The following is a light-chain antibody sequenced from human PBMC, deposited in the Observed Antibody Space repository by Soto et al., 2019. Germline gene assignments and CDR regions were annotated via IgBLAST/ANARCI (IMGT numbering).Light chain of an antibody. CDR2: GAS. CDR3: QQYGSSPPWT. V-gene: IGKV3-20*01. CDR1: QSVSSSY. Sequence: EIVLTQSPGTLSLSPGERATLSCRASQSVSSSYLAWYQQKPGQAPRLLIYGASSRATGIQDRFSGSGSGTDFTLTISRLEPEGFAVYYCQQYGSSPPWTFGQGTKVEIK. J-gene: IGKJ1*01.